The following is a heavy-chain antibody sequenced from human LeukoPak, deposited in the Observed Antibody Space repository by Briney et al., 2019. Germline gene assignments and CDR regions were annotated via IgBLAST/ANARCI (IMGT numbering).Heavy chain of an antibody. CDR1: GFTFSSYA. CDR2: ISGSGGST. Sequence: GGSLRLSCAASGFTFSSYAMSWVRQAPGKGLEWVSAISGSGGSTYYADSVKGRFTISRDNSKNTLYLQMNSLRAEDTAVYYCAKDVSDTDLFPVDYWGQGTLVTVSS. D-gene: IGHD5-18*01. CDR3: AKDVSDTDLFPVDY. J-gene: IGHJ4*02. V-gene: IGHV3-23*01.